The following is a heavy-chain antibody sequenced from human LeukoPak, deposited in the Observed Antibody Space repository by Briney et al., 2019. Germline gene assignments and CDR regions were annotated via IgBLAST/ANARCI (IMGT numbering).Heavy chain of an antibody. J-gene: IGHJ3*02. CDR3: AGEDNSSGYRPFDI. CDR2: INPNNSGT. Sequence: ASVNVSCKASGYAFTGYYIHWVRQAPGQGLEWMGRINPNNSGTNYAQKFQGRVTMTRDMSMSTAYMELSRLRSDDTAVYYCAGEDNSSGYRPFDIWGQGTMVTVPS. D-gene: IGHD3-22*01. CDR1: GYAFTGYY. V-gene: IGHV1-2*06.